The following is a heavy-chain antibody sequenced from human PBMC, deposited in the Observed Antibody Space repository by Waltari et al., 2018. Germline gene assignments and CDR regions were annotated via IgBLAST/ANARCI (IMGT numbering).Heavy chain of an antibody. V-gene: IGHV4-34*01. CDR1: GGSFSGYY. Sequence: QVQLQQWGAGLLKPSETLSLTCAVYGGSFSGYYWSWIRQPPGKGLEWIGEINHSGSTNYNPSLKSRVTISGDTAKNKFSLKLSSVTAADTAVYYCALSHSGSYPFDYWGQGTLVTVSS. J-gene: IGHJ4*02. CDR3: ALSHSGSYPFDY. D-gene: IGHD1-26*01. CDR2: INHSGST.